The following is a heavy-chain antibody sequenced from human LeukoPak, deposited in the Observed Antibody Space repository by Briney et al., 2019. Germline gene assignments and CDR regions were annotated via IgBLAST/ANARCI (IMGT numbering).Heavy chain of an antibody. CDR2: ISDSDGSA. V-gene: IGHV3-23*01. CDR3: ARGSIVVAARFDY. D-gene: IGHD3-22*01. CDR1: GFTFNSYA. J-gene: IGHJ4*02. Sequence: GGSLRLSCSGSGFTFNSYAMNWVRQAPGKGLEWVSIISDSDGSAYYADSVKGRFTISRDNSKNTLYLQMNSLRAEDTAVYYYARGSIVVAARFDYWGQGTLVTVSS.